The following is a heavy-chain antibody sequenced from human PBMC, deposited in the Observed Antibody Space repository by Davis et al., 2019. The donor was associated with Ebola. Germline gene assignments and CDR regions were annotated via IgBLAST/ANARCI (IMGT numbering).Heavy chain of an antibody. Sequence: GGSLRLSCAASGFTFSSYDMHWVRQATGKGLEWVSAIGTAGDTYYPGSVKGRFTISRENAKNSLYLQMNSLRAEDTAVYYCARVTAYCSGGSCYSGLPNGAVYYYYGMDVWGQGTTITVSS. D-gene: IGHD2-15*01. CDR2: IGTAGDT. J-gene: IGHJ6*02. CDR3: ARVTAYCSGGSCYSGLPNGAVYYYYGMDV. CDR1: GFTFSSYD. V-gene: IGHV3-13*01.